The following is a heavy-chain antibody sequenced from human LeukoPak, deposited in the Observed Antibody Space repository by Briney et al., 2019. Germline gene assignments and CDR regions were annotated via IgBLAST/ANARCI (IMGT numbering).Heavy chain of an antibody. CDR1: GYTFTSYF. J-gene: IGHJ4*02. CDR2: INPGGGNT. Sequence: ASVKVSCKASGYTFTSYFIHWVRQAPGEGLEWMGLINPGGGNTRYARKFQGRVTMTRDTSTRTVYMELSSLRSEDTAVYYCARDSYGLYYFDYWGQGTLVTVSS. V-gene: IGHV1-46*01. D-gene: IGHD5-24*01. CDR3: ARDSYGLYYFDY.